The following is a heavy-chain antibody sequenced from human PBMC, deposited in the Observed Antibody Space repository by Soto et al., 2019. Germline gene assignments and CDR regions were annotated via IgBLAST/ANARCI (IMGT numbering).Heavy chain of an antibody. CDR1: GGSISSYY. D-gene: IGHD3-16*02. J-gene: IGHJ4*02. Sequence: SETLSLTCTVSGGSISSYYWSWIRQPPGKGLEWIGYIYYSGSTNYNPSLKSRVTISVDTSKNQFSLKLSSVTAADTAVYYCASGGGLHLGELSFDYFDYWGQGTLVTVSS. V-gene: IGHV4-59*08. CDR2: IYYSGST. CDR3: ASGGGLHLGELSFDYFDY.